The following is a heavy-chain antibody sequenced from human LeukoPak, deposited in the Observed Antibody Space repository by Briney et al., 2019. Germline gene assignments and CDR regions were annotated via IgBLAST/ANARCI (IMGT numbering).Heavy chain of an antibody. J-gene: IGHJ4*02. CDR1: GYSISSGYY. D-gene: IGHD6-19*01. V-gene: IGHV4-38-2*02. Sequence: SETLSLTCTVSGYSISSGYYWSWIRQPPGKGLEWIGEINHSGSTNYNPSLKSRVTISVDTSKNQFSLKLSSVTAADTAVYYCARGRDSSGWYRRRGLGYFDYWGQGTLVTVSS. CDR2: INHSGST. CDR3: ARGRDSSGWYRRRGLGYFDY.